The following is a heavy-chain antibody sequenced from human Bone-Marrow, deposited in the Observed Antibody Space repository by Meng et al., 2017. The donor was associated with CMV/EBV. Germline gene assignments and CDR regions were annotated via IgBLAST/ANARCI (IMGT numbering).Heavy chain of an antibody. CDR2: ISGSGGST. Sequence: GGSLRLSCAASGVTFHNYAMTWVRQAPGKGLEWVSAISGSGGSTYYAAPVKGRFTISRDTSKNTLSLQMYSLRVADTAVYYCASPASTYYYFWSCYCLPLDVWGQGTTVTVSS. V-gene: IGHV3-23*01. CDR1: GVTFHNYA. CDR3: ASPASTYYYFWSCYCLPLDV. J-gene: IGHJ6*02. D-gene: IGHD3-3*01.